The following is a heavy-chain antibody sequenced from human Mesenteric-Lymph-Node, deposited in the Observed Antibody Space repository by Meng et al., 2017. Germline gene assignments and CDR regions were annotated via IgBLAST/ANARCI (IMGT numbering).Heavy chain of an antibody. CDR2: IKQDGSEK. Sequence: GESLKISCAASGFTFSSYWMGWVRQAPGKGLEWVANIKQDGSEKYYVDSVKGRFTISRDNSKNTLYLQMNSLRAEDTAVYYCARPYDTHFDYWGQGTLVTVSS. J-gene: IGHJ4*02. V-gene: IGHV3-7*01. D-gene: IGHD3-3*01. CDR3: ARPYDTHFDY. CDR1: GFTFSSYW.